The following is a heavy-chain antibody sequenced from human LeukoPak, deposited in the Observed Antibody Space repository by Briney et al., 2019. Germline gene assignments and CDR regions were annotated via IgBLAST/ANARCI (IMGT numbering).Heavy chain of an antibody. D-gene: IGHD5-12*01. CDR3: ARQYSGYDYLIDY. V-gene: IGHV4-59*01. Sequence: SETLSLTCTVSGGSISSYYWSWIRQPLGKGLEWIGYIYYSGSTNYNPSLKSRVTISVDTSKNQFSLKLSSVTAADTAVYYCARQYSGYDYLIDYWGQGTLVTVSS. J-gene: IGHJ4*02. CDR2: IYYSGST. CDR1: GGSISSYY.